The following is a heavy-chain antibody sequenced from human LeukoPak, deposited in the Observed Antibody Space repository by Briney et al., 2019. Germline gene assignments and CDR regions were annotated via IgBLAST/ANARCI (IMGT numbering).Heavy chain of an antibody. Sequence: PSETLSLTCTVSGGSISSISYYWGWIRQPPGKGLEWFGSIYYTGSSYYNPSLKSRVTISVDTSKNQFSLKLNSVTAADTAVYYCARLGSCSSGSCLNWFDPWGQGTLVTVSS. CDR1: GGSISSISYY. J-gene: IGHJ5*02. CDR2: IYYTGSS. V-gene: IGHV4-39*01. CDR3: ARLGSCSSGSCLNWFDP. D-gene: IGHD2-15*01.